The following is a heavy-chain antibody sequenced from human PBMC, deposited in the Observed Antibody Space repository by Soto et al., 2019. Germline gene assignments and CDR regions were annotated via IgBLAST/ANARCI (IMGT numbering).Heavy chain of an antibody. Sequence: QVQLEQSGPEMRKPGASVKVSCKASNYTFIHYGITWVRQAPGQGLEWLGWVSPYNGDTHYAQNLQDRVAMTTDTSTPTAYLELRSLRSDDTAIDYCARYAFEVAGLDYWGQGTLVTVSS. V-gene: IGHV1-18*01. CDR2: VSPYNGDT. D-gene: IGHD6-19*01. CDR3: ARYAFEVAGLDY. CDR1: NYTFIHYG. J-gene: IGHJ4*02.